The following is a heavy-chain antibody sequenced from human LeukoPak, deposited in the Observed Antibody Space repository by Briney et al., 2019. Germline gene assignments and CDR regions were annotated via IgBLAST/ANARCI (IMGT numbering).Heavy chain of an antibody. V-gene: IGHV4-38-2*02. CDR2: IYHSGRT. Sequence: SETLSLTCTVSGYSITNNYYWAWIRPPPGRGREGFPIIYHSGRTYYNPALKSRVTISVDTSKNQFSLKVTSVTAADTAVYYCAREGPMFDSGSYSKSLGYWGQGFLVTVSS. CDR3: AREGPMFDSGSYSKSLGY. J-gene: IGHJ4*02. CDR1: GYSITNNYY. D-gene: IGHD3-10*01.